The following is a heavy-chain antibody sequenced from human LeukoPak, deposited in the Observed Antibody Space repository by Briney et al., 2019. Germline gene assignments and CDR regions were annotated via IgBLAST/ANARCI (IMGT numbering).Heavy chain of an antibody. CDR1: GYTFTGYY. J-gene: IGHJ4*02. D-gene: IGHD5-18*01. Sequence: GASVKVSCKASGYTFTGYYMHWVRQAPGQGLEWMGWINPNSGGTNSAQKFQGRVTMTSDTSISTAYMQRSRLRSDDTAVYYCARDTAMAEFDYWGQGTLVSVPS. V-gene: IGHV1-2*02. CDR3: ARDTAMAEFDY. CDR2: INPNSGGT.